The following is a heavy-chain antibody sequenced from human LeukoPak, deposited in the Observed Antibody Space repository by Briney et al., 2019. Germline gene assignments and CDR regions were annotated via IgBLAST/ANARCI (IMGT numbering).Heavy chain of an antibody. CDR1: GCSISSGSYY. CDR3: ARDYYGGKPGYYFEY. Sequence: SQTLSLTCTVSGCSISSGSYYWSWIRQHPGKGLEWIGYINFSGSTDYNPSLKSRVTISVDTSKNQFSLKLSSVTAADTAVYYCARDYYGGKPGYYFEYWGQGTLVTVSS. V-gene: IGHV4-31*03. J-gene: IGHJ4*02. D-gene: IGHD4-23*01. CDR2: INFSGST.